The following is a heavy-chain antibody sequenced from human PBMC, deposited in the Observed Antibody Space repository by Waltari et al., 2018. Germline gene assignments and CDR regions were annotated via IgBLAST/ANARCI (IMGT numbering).Heavy chain of an antibody. D-gene: IGHD7-27*01. J-gene: IGHJ4*02. CDR3: ARPHDVGTISY. V-gene: IGHV4-39*07. Sequence: QLQLQESGPGLVKPSETLSLTCTVSGGSISSSSYSWGWIRQPPGKGLEWIGSIYYSGTTYYNPSLKSRVTISVDTSKNQFSLKLSSVTAADTAVYYCARPHDVGTISYWGQGTLVTVSS. CDR2: IYYSGTT. CDR1: GGSISSSSYS.